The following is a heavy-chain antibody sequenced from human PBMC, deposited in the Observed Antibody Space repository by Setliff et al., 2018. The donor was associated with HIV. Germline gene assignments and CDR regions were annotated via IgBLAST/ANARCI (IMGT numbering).Heavy chain of an antibody. V-gene: IGHV4-30-4*08. CDR3: ARDPHDYGDLPRCFDY. CDR1: GDSISSGDYY. Sequence: SETLSLTCTVSGDSISSGDYYWSWVRQPPGKGLEWIGNIYYSGTTYYSPSLKSRVTISVNKSKNQFSLKLRSVTAADTAVYYCARDPHDYGDLPRCFDYWGQGALVTVSS. CDR2: IYYSGTT. J-gene: IGHJ4*02. D-gene: IGHD4-17*01.